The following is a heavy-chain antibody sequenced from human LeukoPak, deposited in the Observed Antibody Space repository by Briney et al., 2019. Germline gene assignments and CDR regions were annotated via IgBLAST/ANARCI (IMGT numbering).Heavy chain of an antibody. CDR3: ARQLGSFGWFDP. Sequence: GSLRLSCAASGFTFSSYAMHWVRQPPGKGLEWIGSIYYSGSTYYNPSLKSRVTISVDTSKNQFSLKLSSVTAADTAVYYCARQLGSFGWFDPWGQGTLVTVSS. V-gene: IGHV4-39*01. D-gene: IGHD3-16*01. CDR1: GFTFSSYAMH. CDR2: IYYSGST. J-gene: IGHJ5*02.